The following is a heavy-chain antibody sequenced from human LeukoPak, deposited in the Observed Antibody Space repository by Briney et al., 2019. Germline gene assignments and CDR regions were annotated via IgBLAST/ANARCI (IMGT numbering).Heavy chain of an antibody. CDR1: GFTFSAYA. CDR3: VKDLRRAGYYTSFDY. D-gene: IGHD3-3*01. J-gene: IGHJ4*01. V-gene: IGHV3-64D*09. CDR2: INTNGDNT. Sequence: GGSLRLSCSASGFTFSAYAMHWVRQAPGKGLEYVSAINTNGDNTYYADSVKGRFTISRDNSKNTLYLQMSSLRDEDTAVYYCVKDLRRAGYYTSFDYWGHGTLVTVSS.